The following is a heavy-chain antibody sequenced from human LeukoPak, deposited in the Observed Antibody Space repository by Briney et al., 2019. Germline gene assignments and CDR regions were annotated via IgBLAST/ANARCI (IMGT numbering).Heavy chain of an antibody. CDR3: ARHTNYYDSSGYVDY. CDR2: IYPGDSDT. Sequence: GESLKISCKGSGYSFTSYWIGWVRQMPGKGLEWMGIIYPGDSDTRYSPSFQGQDTISADKSISTAYLQWSSLKASDTAMYYCARHTNYYDSSGYVDYWGQGTLVTVSS. D-gene: IGHD3-22*01. CDR1: GYSFTSYW. J-gene: IGHJ4*02. V-gene: IGHV5-51*01.